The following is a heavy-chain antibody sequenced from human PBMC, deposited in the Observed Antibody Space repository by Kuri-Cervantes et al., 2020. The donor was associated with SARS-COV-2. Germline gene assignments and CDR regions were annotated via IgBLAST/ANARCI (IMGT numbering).Heavy chain of an antibody. CDR1: GFTFSSYG. CDR2: IWYDGSNK. V-gene: IGHV3-33*08. D-gene: IGHD3-16*02. CDR3: ARDTVRGVIRYYFDY. Sequence: GGSLRLSCAASGFTFSSYGMHWVRQAPGKGLEWVAVIWYDGSNKYYADPVKGRFTISRDNSKNTLYLQMNSLRAEDTAVYYCARDTVRGVIRYYFDYWGQGTLVTVSS. J-gene: IGHJ4*02.